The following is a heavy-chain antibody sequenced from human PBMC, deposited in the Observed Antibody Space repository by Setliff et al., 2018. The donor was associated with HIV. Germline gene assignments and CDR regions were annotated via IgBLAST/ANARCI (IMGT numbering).Heavy chain of an antibody. V-gene: IGHV4-31*03. D-gene: IGHD3-22*01. CDR1: GSSIGSGGYY. J-gene: IGHJ5*02. CDR3: ARSTYYFDSSGYKYNWFDP. Sequence: PSETLSLTCTVSGSSIGSGGYYWSWIRQHPGKGLEWIGYIYYSGSTYYNPSFKRRLSISVDTSKNQFSLKLSSVTAADTAVYYCARSTYYFDSSGYKYNWFDPWGQGTRVTVSS. CDR2: IYYSGST.